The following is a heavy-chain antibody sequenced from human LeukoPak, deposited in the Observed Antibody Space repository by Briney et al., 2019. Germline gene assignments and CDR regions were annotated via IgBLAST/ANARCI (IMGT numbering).Heavy chain of an antibody. CDR2: IYYSGST. CDR1: GYTFTSCSDN. CDR3: ARHLCSYGSSDY. D-gene: IGHD5-18*01. V-gene: IGHV4-39*01. J-gene: IGHJ4*02. Sequence: SETLYLTCNASGYTFTSCSDNWGWIRQPPGKGLEWIGSIYYSGSTYYNPSLKSRVTISVDTSKNQFSLKLSSVTAADPALYYSARHLCSYGSSDYWGQGALVTVSS.